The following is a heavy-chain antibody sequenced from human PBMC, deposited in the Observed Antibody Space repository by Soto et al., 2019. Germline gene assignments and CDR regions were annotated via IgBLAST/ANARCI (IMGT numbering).Heavy chain of an antibody. CDR3: ASVYGAHFDY. CDR1: GGSISSYY. J-gene: IGHJ4*02. Sequence: SETLSLTCTVSGGSISSYYWSWIRQPPGKGLEWIGYIYYSGSTNYNPSLKSRVTISVDTSKNQFSLKLSSVTAADTAVYYCASVYGAHFDYWGKGTLVTVSS. V-gene: IGHV4-59*01. CDR2: IYYSGST. D-gene: IGHD4-17*01.